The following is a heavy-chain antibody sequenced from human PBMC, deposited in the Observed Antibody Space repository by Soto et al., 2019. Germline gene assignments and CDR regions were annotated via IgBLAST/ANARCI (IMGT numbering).Heavy chain of an antibody. V-gene: IGHV3-21*01. Sequence: AGGSLRLSCVASGFAFSNYSMHWVRQAPGKGLEWVSSISRGSGYIYYADAVKGRFTISRDNGKNALFLQMNSLRAEDMALYYCARESWGHWGQGTLVTVSS. CDR2: ISRGSGYI. CDR1: GFAFSNYS. CDR3: ARESWGH. J-gene: IGHJ1*01. D-gene: IGHD7-27*01.